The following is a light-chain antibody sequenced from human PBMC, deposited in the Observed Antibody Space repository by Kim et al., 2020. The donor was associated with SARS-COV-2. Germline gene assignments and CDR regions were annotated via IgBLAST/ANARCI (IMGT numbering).Light chain of an antibody. CDR3: QQYYSNPFT. CDR1: QDIRNY. Sequence: AIRITQSPSSLSASTGDRVTVTCRASQDIRNYLAWYQQKPGKAPKLLIYAASTLQSGVPSRFSGSGSGTDFMLSISRLQSEDFATYYCQQYYSNPFTFGPGTKVDIK. J-gene: IGKJ3*01. CDR2: AAS. V-gene: IGKV1-8*01.